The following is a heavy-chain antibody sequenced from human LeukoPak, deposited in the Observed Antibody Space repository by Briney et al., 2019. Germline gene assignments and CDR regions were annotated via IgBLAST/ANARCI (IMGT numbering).Heavy chain of an antibody. CDR3: ARDGELGDRFPYSDSTGSSSDAFDI. CDR1: GYSFSGYW. V-gene: IGHV1-2*02. D-gene: IGHD3-22*01. Sequence: GASVKVSCKASGYSFSGYWIHWVRQAPGQGPEWMGWINPNSGGTNYAPKFQGRVTVTRDRSISTAYMEMTRLASDDTAVYYCARDGELGDRFPYSDSTGSSSDAFDIWGQGTVVTVSS. CDR2: INPNSGGT. J-gene: IGHJ3*02.